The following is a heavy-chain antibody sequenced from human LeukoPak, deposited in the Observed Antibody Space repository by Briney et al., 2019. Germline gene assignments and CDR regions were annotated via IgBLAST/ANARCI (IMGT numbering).Heavy chain of an antibody. CDR3: AKEDLTWELPFDY. J-gene: IGHJ4*02. Sequence: PGGSLRLSCAASGFTFSSYAMSWVRQAPGKGLEWVSAISGRGGRTNYAHSVKGRFTIYKDNSKNTPYLQMNSLRAEDTAVYYCAKEDLTWELPFDYWGQGTLVT. V-gene: IGHV3-23*01. D-gene: IGHD1-26*01. CDR2: ISGRGGRT. CDR1: GFTFSSYA.